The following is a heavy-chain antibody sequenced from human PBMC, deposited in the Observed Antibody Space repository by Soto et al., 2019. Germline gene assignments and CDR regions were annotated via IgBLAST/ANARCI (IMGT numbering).Heavy chain of an antibody. Sequence: EVQLLESGGGLVQPGGSLRLSCAASGFTFSSYAMSWVRQAPGQGLEWVSAISGSGAGTYYADSVKGRFTISRDNSKNTLHLQMTNLGAEDTAVYYCAKRTDYSKNYFHYWGQGTLVTVSS. CDR3: AKRTDYSKNYFHY. J-gene: IGHJ4*02. D-gene: IGHD4-4*01. V-gene: IGHV3-23*01. CDR1: GFTFSSYA. CDR2: ISGSGAGT.